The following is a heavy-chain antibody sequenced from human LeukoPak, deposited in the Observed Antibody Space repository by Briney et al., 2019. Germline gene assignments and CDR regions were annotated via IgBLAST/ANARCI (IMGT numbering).Heavy chain of an antibody. CDR3: ARAGGTSWADY. CDR1: GFTFRDYW. D-gene: IGHD6-13*01. CDR2: VKQDGTEK. J-gene: IGHJ4*02. Sequence: GGSLRLSCEASGFTFRDYWMTWVRQAPGKGLEWVADVKQDGTEKFYVDSVKGRFTISRDNGKNSLYLQMNSLRVEDTAIYYCARAGGTSWADYWGQGTLVTVSS. V-gene: IGHV3-7*01.